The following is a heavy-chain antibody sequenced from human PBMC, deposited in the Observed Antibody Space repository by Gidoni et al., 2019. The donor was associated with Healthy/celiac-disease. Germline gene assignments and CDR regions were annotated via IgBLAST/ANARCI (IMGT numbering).Heavy chain of an antibody. D-gene: IGHD6-19*01. CDR3: ARAGEEQWLVKLIHGDGAFDT. CDR2: IYYSGST. Sequence: QVQLREWGPGVEEPSETLSLTCTVSGGSLRSCSSYWSWIRPPPGTGLECIGYIYYSGSTNYNPSLKSRATISVDTYKNQFPLKLSSVTAADTAVYYWARAGEEQWLVKLIHGDGAFDTGGQGTMFTVSS. J-gene: IGHJ3*02. CDR1: GGSLRSCSSY. V-gene: IGHV4-61*01.